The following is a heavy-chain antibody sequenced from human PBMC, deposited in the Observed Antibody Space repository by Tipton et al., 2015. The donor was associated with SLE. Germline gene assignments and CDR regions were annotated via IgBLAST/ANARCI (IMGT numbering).Heavy chain of an antibody. J-gene: IGHJ4*02. Sequence: TLSLTCAVSGGSISRSNWWSWVRQPPGKGLEWIGEIYHSGSTNYNPSLKSRVTISVDTSKNQFSLKLNSVTAADTAVYYCARGLSLNYFDYWGQGTLVTVSS. CDR1: GGSISRSNW. CDR2: IYHSGST. V-gene: IGHV4-4*02. CDR3: ARGLSLNYFDY.